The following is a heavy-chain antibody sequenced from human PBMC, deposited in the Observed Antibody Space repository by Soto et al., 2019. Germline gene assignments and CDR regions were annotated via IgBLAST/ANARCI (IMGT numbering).Heavy chain of an antibody. CDR3: ARDLPGGYACYFDY. CDR2: ISSSSSTI. V-gene: IGHV3-48*01. CDR1: GFTFSSYS. Sequence: GGSLRLSCAASGFTFSSYSMNWVRQAPGKGLEWVSYISSSSSTIYYADSVKGRFTISRDNAKNSLYLQMNSLRVEDTAVYYCARDLPGGYACYFDYRGRGTLVTVSS. D-gene: IGHD5-12*01. J-gene: IGHJ4*02.